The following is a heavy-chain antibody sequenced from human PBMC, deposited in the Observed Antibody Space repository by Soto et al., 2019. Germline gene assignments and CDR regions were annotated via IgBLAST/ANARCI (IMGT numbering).Heavy chain of an antibody. D-gene: IGHD3-10*01. V-gene: IGHV3-NL1*01. CDR1: GFFLRDFG. CDR2: ISGSGRNT. Sequence: PGGSLRLSCVASGFFLRDFGMHWVRQAPGKGLEWVSSISGSGRNTYYADSVKGRLTISRDSSKNTLYLQMNSLRVEDTGVYYCAKDLNGSGSFTSYYHYGMDVWGQGTTVTVSS. CDR3: AKDLNGSGSFTSYYHYGMDV. J-gene: IGHJ6*02.